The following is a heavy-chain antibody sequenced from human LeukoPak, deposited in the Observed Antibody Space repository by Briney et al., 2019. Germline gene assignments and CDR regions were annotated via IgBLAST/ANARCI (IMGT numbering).Heavy chain of an antibody. Sequence: SETLSLTCTVSGGSISSSSYYWGWIRQPPGKGLEWIGSIYYSGSTYYNPSLKSRVTISVDTSKNQFSLKLSSVTAADTAVYYCARSRPEGGGDCPWGQGTMVTVSS. J-gene: IGHJ3*01. CDR2: IYYSGST. CDR1: GGSISSSSYY. D-gene: IGHD2-21*02. V-gene: IGHV4-39*07. CDR3: ARSRPEGGGDCP.